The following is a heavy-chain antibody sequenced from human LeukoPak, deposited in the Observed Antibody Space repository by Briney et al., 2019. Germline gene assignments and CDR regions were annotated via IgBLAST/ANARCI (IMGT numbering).Heavy chain of an antibody. CDR1: GFTFSTYA. D-gene: IGHD1-26*01. V-gene: IGHV3-23*01. Sequence: GGSLRLSCVGSGFTFSTYAMNWARQAPGKGLEWVSAISSGGTTYYADSVKGRFSISRDNSKNTVYLQMNSLRAEDTAVYYCARSRSLSPYDKNLNYWGQGSLVVVSS. J-gene: IGHJ4*02. CDR2: ISSGGTT. CDR3: ARSRSLSPYDKNLNY.